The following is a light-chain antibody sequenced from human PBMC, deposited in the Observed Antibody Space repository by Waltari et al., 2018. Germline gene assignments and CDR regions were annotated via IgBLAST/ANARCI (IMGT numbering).Light chain of an antibody. CDR3: QQYYSVPPT. V-gene: IGKV4-1*01. CDR1: QTVLHRSNNRNY. Sequence: DVVMTQSPDSLAVSLGGRATIKCKSSQTVLHRSNNRNYLPWYQQKAGQSPKMLIYWASTRESGVPDRFSGSVSGTDFTLSIDSLQAEDVAVYHCQQYYSVPPTFGQGTKVEIK. J-gene: IGKJ1*01. CDR2: WAS.